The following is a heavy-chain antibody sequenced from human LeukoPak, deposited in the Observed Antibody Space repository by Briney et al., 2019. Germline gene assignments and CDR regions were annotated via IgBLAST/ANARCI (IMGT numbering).Heavy chain of an antibody. CDR2: TYYRSTWYN. Sequence: SQTLSLTCAISGDSVSSNSVTWNWIRQSPSRGLEWLGRTYYRSTWYNDYAVSVRGRITVNPDTSKNQFSLKLSSVTAADTAVYYCAREQWLVEYNWFDPWGQGTLVTVSS. CDR1: GDSVSSNSVT. V-gene: IGHV6-1*01. D-gene: IGHD6-19*01. J-gene: IGHJ5*02. CDR3: AREQWLVEYNWFDP.